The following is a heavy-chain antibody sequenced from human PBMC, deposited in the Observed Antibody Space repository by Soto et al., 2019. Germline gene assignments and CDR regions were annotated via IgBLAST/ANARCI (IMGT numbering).Heavy chain of an antibody. CDR2: IYYSGST. D-gene: IGHD3-9*01. CDR3: VRYEAGYDY. V-gene: IGHV4-59*01. Sequence: SETLSLTCTVSGGSISSYYWSWIRQPPGKGLEWIGYIYYSGSTNYNPSLKSRVTISVDTSKNQFSLKLSSVTAADTAVYYCVRYEAGYDYWGQGTLVTVSS. CDR1: GGSISSYY. J-gene: IGHJ4*02.